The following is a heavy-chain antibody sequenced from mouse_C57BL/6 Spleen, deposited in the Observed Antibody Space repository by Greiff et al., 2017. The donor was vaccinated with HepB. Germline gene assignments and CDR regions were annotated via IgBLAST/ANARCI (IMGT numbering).Heavy chain of an antibody. Sequence: EVQLQQSGPELVKPGASVKISCKASGYTFTDYYMNWVKQSHGKSLEWIGDINPNNGGTSYNQKFKGKATLTVDKSSSTAYMELRSLTSEDSAVYYCASGIYYGNSAWFAYWGQGTLVTVSA. CDR3: ASGIYYGNSAWFAY. CDR1: GYTFTDYY. CDR2: INPNNGGT. V-gene: IGHV1-26*01. J-gene: IGHJ3*01. D-gene: IGHD2-1*01.